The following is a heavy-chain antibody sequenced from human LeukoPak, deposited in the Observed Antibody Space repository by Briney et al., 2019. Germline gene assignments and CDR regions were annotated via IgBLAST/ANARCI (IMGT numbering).Heavy chain of an antibody. J-gene: IGHJ5*02. Sequence: SETLSLTCAVSGGSISSSNWWSWVRQPPGKGLEWLGEIYHSGSTKYSPSLKRRVTISVDKSKNQFSLKLSSVTAADTAVYYCSRAEVVPAGRTLNGFDPWGQGTLVTVSS. D-gene: IGHD2-2*01. CDR2: IYHSGST. V-gene: IGHV4-4*02. CDR3: SRAEVVPAGRTLNGFDP. CDR1: GGSISSSNW.